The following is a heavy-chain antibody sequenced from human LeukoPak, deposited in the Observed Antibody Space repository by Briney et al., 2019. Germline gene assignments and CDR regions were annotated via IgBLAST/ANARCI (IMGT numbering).Heavy chain of an antibody. CDR1: GGSISSSYYY. CDR2: IYDSGST. V-gene: IGHV4-39*07. Sequence: SETLSLTCTVSGGSISSSYYYWGWIRQPPGTGLEWIGSIYDSGSTNYNPSLKSRVTISVDTSKNQFSLKLSSVTAADTAVYYCARDRATYYDFWSGYYTGILRYYYYGMDVWGQGTTVTVSS. CDR3: ARDRATYYDFWSGYYTGILRYYYYGMDV. J-gene: IGHJ6*02. D-gene: IGHD3-3*01.